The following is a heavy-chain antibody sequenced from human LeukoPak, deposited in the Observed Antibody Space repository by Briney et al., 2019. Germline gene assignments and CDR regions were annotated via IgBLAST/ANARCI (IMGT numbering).Heavy chain of an antibody. CDR1: GGSISSSSYY. J-gene: IGHJ2*01. D-gene: IGHD3-10*01. Sequence: PSETLSLTCTVSGGSISSSSYYWGWIRQPPGQGLEWIGSIYYSGSTYYNPSLKSRVTISVDTSKNQFSLKLSSVTAADTAVYYRARPRGGGSYWYFDLWGRGTLVTVSS. CDR2: IYYSGST. CDR3: ARPRGGGSYWYFDL. V-gene: IGHV4-39*01.